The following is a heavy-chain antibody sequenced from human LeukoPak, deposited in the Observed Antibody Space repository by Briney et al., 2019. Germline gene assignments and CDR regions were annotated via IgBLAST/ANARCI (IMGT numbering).Heavy chain of an antibody. V-gene: IGHV3-21*01. CDR2: ISSSSSYI. D-gene: IGHD2-2*01. CDR1: GFTFSSYS. CDR3: ARTYCSSTSCFWFDY. J-gene: IGHJ4*02. Sequence: GGSLRLSCAASGFTFSSYSMNWVRQAPGKGLEWVPSISSSSSYIYYADSVKGRFTISRDNAKNSLYLQMNSLRAEDTAVYYCARTYCSSTSCFWFDYWGQGTLVTVSS.